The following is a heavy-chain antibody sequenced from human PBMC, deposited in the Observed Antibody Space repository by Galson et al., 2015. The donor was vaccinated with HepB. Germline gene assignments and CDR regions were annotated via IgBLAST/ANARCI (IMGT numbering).Heavy chain of an antibody. V-gene: IGHV3-30*04. CDR3: AKDSSMVRGVFDY. CDR2: ISYDGSNK. Sequence: SLRLSCAASGFTFSSYAMHWVRQAPGKGLEWVAVISYDGSNKYYADSVKGRFTISRDNSKNTLYLQMNSLRTEDTALYYCAKDSSMVRGVFDYWGQGTLVTVSS. D-gene: IGHD3-10*01. CDR1: GFTFSSYA. J-gene: IGHJ4*02.